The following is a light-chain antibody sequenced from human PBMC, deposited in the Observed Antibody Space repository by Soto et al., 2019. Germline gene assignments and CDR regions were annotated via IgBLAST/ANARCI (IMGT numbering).Light chain of an antibody. V-gene: IGKV1-5*03. Sequence: DIQMTNSPSTWLESEGAGVTFTCRAGRGISSWLAWYQQKPGKAPKLLIYKASSLESGVPSRFSGSGSGTEFTLTISSLQPDDFATYYCQQYNSYPWTFGQGTKVEIK. CDR1: RGISSW. CDR3: QQYNSYPWT. CDR2: KAS. J-gene: IGKJ1*01.